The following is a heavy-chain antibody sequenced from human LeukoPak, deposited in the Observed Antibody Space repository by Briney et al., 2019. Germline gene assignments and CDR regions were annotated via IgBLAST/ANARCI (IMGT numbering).Heavy chain of an antibody. CDR1: GYTFTGYY. D-gene: IGHD6-13*01. Sequence: GASVKVSCKASGYTFTGYYMHLVRQAPGQGLEWMGWINPNSGGTNYSQKFHVRVTMTRDTSISTAYMYLSRLRSEDTAVYYCARDLRRQYSSSWYARHYFDYWGQGTLVTVSS. J-gene: IGHJ4*02. CDR3: ARDLRRQYSSSWYARHYFDY. CDR2: INPNSGGT. V-gene: IGHV1-2*02.